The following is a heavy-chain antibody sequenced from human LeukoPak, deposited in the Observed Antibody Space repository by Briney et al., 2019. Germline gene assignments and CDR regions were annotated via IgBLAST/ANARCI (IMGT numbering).Heavy chain of an antibody. J-gene: IGHJ4*02. CDR3: AGPDRSGYSLDY. CDR1: GFAFSNYE. Sequence: AGGSLRLSCVASGFAFSNYEMNWVRQAPGKGLEWISYISTSGSTPFYAGSVKGRFTISRDNAKNSLYLQMKSLRAEDTAVYYCAGPDRSGYSLDYWGQGTLVTVSS. D-gene: IGHD3-22*01. V-gene: IGHV3-48*03. CDR2: ISTSGSTP.